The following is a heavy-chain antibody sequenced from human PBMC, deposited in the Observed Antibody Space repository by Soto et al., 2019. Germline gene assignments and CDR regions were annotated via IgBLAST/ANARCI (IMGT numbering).Heavy chain of an antibody. D-gene: IGHD2-15*01. CDR2: ISGSGSSI. V-gene: IGHV3-11*01. J-gene: IGHJ4*02. CDR3: ARDALYCHGSRCYYYHFDY. Sequence: QVQLVESGGGLVKPGGSLRLSCAASGFTFSDYYMSWIRQAPGKGLEWISYISGSGSSIFYADSVKGRFTISRDNAKNSLYLQMNSLRAEDTAVYYCARDALYCHGSRCYYYHFDYWGQGTLVTVSS. CDR1: GFTFSDYY.